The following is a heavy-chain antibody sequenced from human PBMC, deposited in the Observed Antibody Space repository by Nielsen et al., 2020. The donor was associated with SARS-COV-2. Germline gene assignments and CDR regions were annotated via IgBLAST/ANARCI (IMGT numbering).Heavy chain of an antibody. CDR3: ARDYAPQYYDILTGYTHYGMDV. CDR1: GFTVSSNY. V-gene: IGHV3-66*01. D-gene: IGHD3-9*01. J-gene: IGHJ6*02. CDR2: IYSGGST. Sequence: GGSLRLSCAASGFTVSSNYMSWVRQAPGKGLEWVSVIYSGGSTYYADSVKGRFTISRDNSKNTLYLQMNSLRAEDTAVYYCARDYAPQYYDILTGYTHYGMDVWGQGTTVTVSS.